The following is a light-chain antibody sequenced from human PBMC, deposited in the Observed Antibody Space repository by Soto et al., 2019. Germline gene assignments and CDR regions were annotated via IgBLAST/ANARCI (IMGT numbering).Light chain of an antibody. J-gene: IGKJ2*01. V-gene: IGKV3-20*01. CDR1: QSVSSSY. CDR2: GAS. CDR3: QQYGSSPSAI. Sequence: EIVLTQSPGTLSLSPGERATLSCRASQSVSSSYLAWYQQKPGQAPRLLIYGASSRATGIPDRFSGSGSGTEFTLTISRLEPEAFAVYYCQQYGSSPSAIFGQGTKPEIK.